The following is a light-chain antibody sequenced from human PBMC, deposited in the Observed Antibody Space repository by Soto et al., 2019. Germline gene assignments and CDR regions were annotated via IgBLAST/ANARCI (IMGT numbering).Light chain of an antibody. Sequence: QSALTQPASVSGSPGQSITISRTGTSSDVGSYNLVSWYQQHPGKAPKLMIYEVSKRPSGVSNRFSGSKSGNTASLTISGLQAEDEADYYCCTYAGSDTFVVFGGGTQLTVL. J-gene: IGLJ2*01. CDR2: EVS. CDR1: SSDVGSYNL. V-gene: IGLV2-23*02. CDR3: CTYAGSDTFVV.